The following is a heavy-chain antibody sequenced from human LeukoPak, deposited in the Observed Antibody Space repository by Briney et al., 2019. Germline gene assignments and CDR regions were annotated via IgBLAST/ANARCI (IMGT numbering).Heavy chain of an antibody. CDR3: ARGKIDYFDF. J-gene: IGHJ4*02. CDR2: ISSSSSYI. Sequence: GGSLRLSCAASGFTFSSYSMIWVRQAPGKGLEWVSYISSSSSYIYYADSVKARFTISRDNDKISLYLKINTQRAEHTGVYYCARGKIDYFDFWGQGTLVTVSS. V-gene: IGHV3-21*01. CDR1: GFTFSSYS.